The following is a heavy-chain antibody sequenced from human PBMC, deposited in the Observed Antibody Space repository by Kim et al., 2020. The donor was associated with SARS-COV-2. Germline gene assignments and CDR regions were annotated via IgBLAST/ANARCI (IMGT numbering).Heavy chain of an antibody. V-gene: IGHV3-64D*06. J-gene: IGHJ4*02. CDR1: GFIFSDYA. CDR3: VRYGRNYGAVH. CDR2: TTRDGDGS. Sequence: GGSLRLSCSASGFIFSDYAIHWVRRAPGMGLQYVSATTRDGDGSFYADSVKDGFTIFRDNSKSTLFLQMSGLRIEDTAIYYCVRYGRNYGAVHWGQGTLVTLS. D-gene: IGHD1-7*01.